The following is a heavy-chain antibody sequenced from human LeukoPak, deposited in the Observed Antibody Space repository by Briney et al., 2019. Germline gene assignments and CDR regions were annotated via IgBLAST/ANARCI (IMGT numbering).Heavy chain of an antibody. CDR1: GGSISSYY. J-gene: IGHJ4*02. D-gene: IGHD6-19*01. Sequence: PSETLSLTCTVSGGSISSYYWSWIRQPPGKGLEWIGYIYYSGSTNYNPSLKSRVAISVDTSKNQFSLKLSSVTAADTAVYYCAGTGYSSGWYGYWGQGTLVTVSS. V-gene: IGHV4-59*01. CDR3: AGTGYSSGWYGY. CDR2: IYYSGST.